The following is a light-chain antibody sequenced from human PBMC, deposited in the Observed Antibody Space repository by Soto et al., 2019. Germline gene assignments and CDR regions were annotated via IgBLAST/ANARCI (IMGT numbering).Light chain of an antibody. J-gene: IGKJ4*01. CDR3: QQHSDWPLT. CDR2: DAS. V-gene: IGKV3-11*01. CDR1: QSISDY. Sequence: DTVLTQSPDTLSLSPGERATLSCKASQSISDYLAWYQQKPGQAPRLLIFDASNRATGIPVRFSGSGSGTDFTLTISSLEPEDFTVYYCQQHSDWPLTFGGGTRVEIK.